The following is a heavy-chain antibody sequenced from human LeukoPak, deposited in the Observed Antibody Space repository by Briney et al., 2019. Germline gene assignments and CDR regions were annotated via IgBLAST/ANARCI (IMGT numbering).Heavy chain of an antibody. CDR3: AGLVGRYSSGLYYYYFDY. V-gene: IGHV4-4*02. CDR1: GDSINSLDL. Sequence: SGTLSLTCTVSGDSINSLDLWSWVRQPPGKGLEWIGEMYLSGTTHSNPSVKSRVTITIDKSKNQFFLNLSSVTAADTAVYYCAGLVGRYSSGLYYYYFDYWGQGTLVTVSS. CDR2: MYLSGTT. D-gene: IGHD3-22*01. J-gene: IGHJ4*02.